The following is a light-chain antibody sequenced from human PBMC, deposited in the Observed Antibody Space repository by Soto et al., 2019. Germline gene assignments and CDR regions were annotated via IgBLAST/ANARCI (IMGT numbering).Light chain of an antibody. Sequence: EIGWSPSPGALSLSPRERAPLYCISSQSVSSSYLAWYQQKPGQAPRLLIYGASTRATGIPARFSGSGSGTEFTLTISSLQSEDFVVCYCQQYYNLPLITFSQG. CDR2: GAS. CDR1: QSVSSSY. V-gene: IGKV3D-7*01. CDR3: QQYYNLPLIT. J-gene: IGKJ5*01.